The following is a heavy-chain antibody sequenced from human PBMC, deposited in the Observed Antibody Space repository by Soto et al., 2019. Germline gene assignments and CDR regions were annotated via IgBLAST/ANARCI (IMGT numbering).Heavy chain of an antibody. D-gene: IGHD3-3*01. V-gene: IGHV3-30*18. Sequence: QVQLVESGGGVVQPGRSLRLSCAASGFTFSSYGMHWVRQAPGKGLEWVAVISYDGNNKYYADSVKGRFTISRDNSKNPLYLQMNSLRAEDTAVYYCAKAPNYDFWSGYSGSVVDYWGQGTLVTVSS. J-gene: IGHJ4*02. CDR2: ISYDGNNK. CDR3: AKAPNYDFWSGYSGSVVDY. CDR1: GFTFSSYG.